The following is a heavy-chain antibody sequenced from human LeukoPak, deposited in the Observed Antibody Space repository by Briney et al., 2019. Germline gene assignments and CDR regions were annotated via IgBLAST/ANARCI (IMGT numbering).Heavy chain of an antibody. CDR1: GFTFSSYS. D-gene: IGHD4-11*01. V-gene: IGHV3-21*04. Sequence: GGSLRLSCAASGFTFSSYSMNWVRQAPGKGLEWVSSISSSSSYIYYADSVKGRFTISRDNAKNSLYPQMNSLRAEDTAFYYCARTLYSNYVFDYWGQGTLVTVSS. CDR3: ARTLYSNYVFDY. J-gene: IGHJ4*02. CDR2: ISSSSSYI.